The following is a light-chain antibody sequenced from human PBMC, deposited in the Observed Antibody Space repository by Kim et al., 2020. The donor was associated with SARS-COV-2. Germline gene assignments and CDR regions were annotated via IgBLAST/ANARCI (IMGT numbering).Light chain of an antibody. J-gene: IGLJ2*01. CDR2: EVS. CDR1: SSDVVSYNL. Sequence: SIPISGTGTSSDVVSYNLVSWYQQHPGKAPELMIYEVSKRPSGVSNRFSGSKSGNTASLTIPGLQAEDEADYYCCSYAGSSTSVVFGGGTQLTVL. CDR3: CSYAGSSTSVV. V-gene: IGLV2-23*02.